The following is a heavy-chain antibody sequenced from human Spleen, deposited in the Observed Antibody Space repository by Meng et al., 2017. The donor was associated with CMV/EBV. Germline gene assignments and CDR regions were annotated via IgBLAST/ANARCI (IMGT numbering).Heavy chain of an antibody. CDR1: YPFPGYY. V-gene: IGHV1-2*02. Sequence: YPFPGYYIPWVRQAPGQGLEWMGWLNPDSGITYSAQNFQGRVTMTRDTSINTASMELSRLRSDDTAVYYCARSYYYDSSGYYSPFAYWGQGTLVTVSS. CDR2: LNPDSGIT. CDR3: ARSYYYDSSGYYSPFAY. D-gene: IGHD3-22*01. J-gene: IGHJ4*02.